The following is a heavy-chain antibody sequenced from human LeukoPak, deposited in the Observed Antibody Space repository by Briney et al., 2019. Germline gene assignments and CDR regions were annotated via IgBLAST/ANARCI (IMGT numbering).Heavy chain of an antibody. CDR2: ISAYNGNT. V-gene: IGHV1-18*01. Sequence: ASVKVSCKASGYTFTSYGISWVRQAPGQGLEWMGWISAYNGNTNYAQKLQGRVTMTTDTSTGTAYMELRSLRSDDTAVYYCARDLVVTKNWFDPWGQEPWSPSPQ. J-gene: IGHJ5*02. CDR3: ARDLVVTKNWFDP. D-gene: IGHD3-22*01. CDR1: GYTFTSYG.